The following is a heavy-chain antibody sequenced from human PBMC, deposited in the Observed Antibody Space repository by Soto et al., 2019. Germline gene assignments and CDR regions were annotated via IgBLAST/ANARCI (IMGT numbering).Heavy chain of an antibody. D-gene: IGHD3-22*01. CDR1: VYSFPNNW. Sequence: PGEALKFSDKGSVYSFPNNWITWVRQMPGKGLGWRGRIDLIDSSTSYSPSFQGHISFSADRSINTTYLHWSILGASDTAMYYCARHGGAHYLSGGYHYALDYWGQGTPVTVSS. V-gene: IGHV5-10-1*01. CDR2: IDLIDSST. J-gene: IGHJ4*02. CDR3: ARHGGAHYLSGGYHYALDY.